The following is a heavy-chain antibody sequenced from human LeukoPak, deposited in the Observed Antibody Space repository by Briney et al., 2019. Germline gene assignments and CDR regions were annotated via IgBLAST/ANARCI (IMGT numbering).Heavy chain of an antibody. J-gene: IGHJ4*02. Sequence: GGSLRLSCAASGFTFSSYGMHWVRQAPGKGLEWVAFIRYDGSNKYYADSVKGRFTISRDNSKNTLYLQMNSLRAEDTAVYYCAKDLLAWDSSSWMDYWGQGTLVTVSS. D-gene: IGHD6-13*01. CDR1: GFTFSSYG. V-gene: IGHV3-30*02. CDR2: IRYDGSNK. CDR3: AKDLLAWDSSSWMDY.